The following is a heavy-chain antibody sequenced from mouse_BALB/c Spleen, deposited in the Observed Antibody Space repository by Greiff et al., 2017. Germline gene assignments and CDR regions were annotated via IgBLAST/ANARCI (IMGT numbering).Heavy chain of an antibody. V-gene: IGHV2-6-7*01. CDR3: ARDRGSSYGWFAY. D-gene: IGHD1-1*01. CDR1: GFSLTGYG. CDR2: IWGDGST. J-gene: IGHJ3*01. Sequence: VQLQQSGPGLVAPSQSLSITCTVSGFSLTGYGVNWVRQPPGTGLEWLGMIWGDGSTDYNSALKSRLSISKDNSKSQVFLKMNSLQTDDTARYYCARDRGSSYGWFAYWGQGTLVTVSA.